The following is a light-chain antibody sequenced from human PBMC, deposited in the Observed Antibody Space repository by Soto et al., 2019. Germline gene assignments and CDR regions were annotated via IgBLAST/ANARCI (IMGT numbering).Light chain of an antibody. CDR3: AAWDDSLSGRV. CDR2: RNN. J-gene: IGLJ3*02. Sequence: QSVVTQPPSASGTPGQRVTISCSGSSSNIGSHYVYWYQQLPGTAPKLLIYRNNQRPSGVPDRFSDSKSGTSASLAISGLRSEDEADYYCAAWDDSLSGRVFGGGTKLTVL. CDR1: SSNIGSHY. V-gene: IGLV1-47*01.